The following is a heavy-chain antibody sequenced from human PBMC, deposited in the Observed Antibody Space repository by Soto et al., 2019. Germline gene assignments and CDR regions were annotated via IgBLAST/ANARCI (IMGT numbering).Heavy chain of an antibody. CDR1: GGSISSGGYY. CDR2: IYYSGST. J-gene: IGHJ4*01. Sequence: SETLSLTCTVSGGSISSGGYYWSWIRQHPGKGLEWIGYIYYSGSTYYNPSLKSRVTISVDTSKNQFSLKLSSVTAADTAVYYCARAPGGDYMYYLDYWGQGTLVTVSS. CDR3: ARAPGGDYMYYLDY. V-gene: IGHV4-31*03. D-gene: IGHD4-17*01.